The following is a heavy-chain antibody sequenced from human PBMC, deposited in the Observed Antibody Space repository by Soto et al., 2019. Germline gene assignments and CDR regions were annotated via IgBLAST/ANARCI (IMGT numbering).Heavy chain of an antibody. V-gene: IGHV4-30-2*01. D-gene: IGHD2-21*02. CDR3: ARGSDGVWNWFDP. J-gene: IGHJ5*02. CDR2: IYNSGNT. CDR1: VGPISSGFYS. Sequence: TLSLTCAVSVGPISSGFYSWSWILQPPGQGLEWIGYIYNSGNTYYNPSLMSRVTISVDRSQNHFSLKLTSVTAADTAVYYCARGSDGVWNWFDPWGQGTQVTVSS.